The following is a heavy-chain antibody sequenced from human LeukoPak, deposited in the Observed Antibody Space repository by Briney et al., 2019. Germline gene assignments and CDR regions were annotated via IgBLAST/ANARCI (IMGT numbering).Heavy chain of an antibody. CDR1: GGSFSGYY. CDR3: ARHLMITFPYYYGMDV. Sequence: SETLSLTCAVYGGSFSGYYWSWIRQPPGKGLEWIGEINHSGSTNYNPSLKSRVTISVDTSKNQFSLKLSSVTAADTAVYYCARHLMITFPYYYGMDVWGQGTTVTVSS. D-gene: IGHD3-16*01. J-gene: IGHJ6*02. V-gene: IGHV4-34*01. CDR2: INHSGST.